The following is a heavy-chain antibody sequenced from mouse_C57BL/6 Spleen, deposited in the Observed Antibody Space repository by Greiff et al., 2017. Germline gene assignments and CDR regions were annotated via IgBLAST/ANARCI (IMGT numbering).Heavy chain of an antibody. CDR1: GYAFSSSW. Sequence: QVQLKQSGPELVKPGASVKISCKASGYAFSSSWMNWVKQRPGKGLEWIGRIYPGDGDTNYNGKFKGKATLTADKSSSTAYMQLSSLTSEDSAVYFCARCGPLYFDYWGQGTTLTVSS. D-gene: IGHD1-1*02. CDR3: ARCGPLYFDY. J-gene: IGHJ2*01. V-gene: IGHV1-82*01. CDR2: IYPGDGDT.